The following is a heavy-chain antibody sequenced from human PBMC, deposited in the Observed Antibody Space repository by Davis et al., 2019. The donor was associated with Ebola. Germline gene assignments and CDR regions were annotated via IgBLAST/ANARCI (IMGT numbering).Heavy chain of an antibody. CDR2: IHDSGRT. Sequence: MPSETLSLTCAVYGGSFSGYYWSWIRQPPGKGLEWIGYIHDSGRTNYNPSLKSRLTISVDTSKNQFSLKLSSVTAADTAVYYCAGDILPWGQGTLVTVSS. CDR1: GGSFSGYY. V-gene: IGHV4-34*01. J-gene: IGHJ5*02. CDR3: AGDILP. D-gene: IGHD3-9*01.